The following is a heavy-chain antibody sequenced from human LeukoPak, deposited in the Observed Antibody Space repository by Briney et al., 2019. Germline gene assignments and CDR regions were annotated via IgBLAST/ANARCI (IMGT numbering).Heavy chain of an antibody. CDR2: ISDDSSFT. D-gene: IGHD2-15*01. CDR3: AKGRCSGVGCDSFHS. Sequence: GGSLRLSCEASGFTFSNAWMNWVRQAPGKGLECISTISDDSSFTYYADSVKGRSAISRDDSKNTLYLQMNNLKVEDTAVYYCAKGRCSGVGCDSFHSWGQGALVTVSS. V-gene: IGHV3-23*01. CDR1: GFTFSNAW. J-gene: IGHJ4*02.